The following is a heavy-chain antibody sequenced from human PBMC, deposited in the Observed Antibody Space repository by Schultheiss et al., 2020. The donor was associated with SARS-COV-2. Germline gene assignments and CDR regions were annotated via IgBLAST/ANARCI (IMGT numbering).Heavy chain of an antibody. Sequence: GSLRLSCAASGFTVSSNYMSWIRQPPGKGLEWIGEINHSGSTNYNPSLKSRVTISVDTSKNQFSLKLSSVTAADTAVYYCARGGRGYSYGYYGMDVWGQGTTVTVSS. J-gene: IGHJ6*02. V-gene: IGHV4-34*01. CDR1: GFTVSSNY. CDR3: ARGGRGYSYGYYGMDV. CDR2: INHSGST. D-gene: IGHD5-18*01.